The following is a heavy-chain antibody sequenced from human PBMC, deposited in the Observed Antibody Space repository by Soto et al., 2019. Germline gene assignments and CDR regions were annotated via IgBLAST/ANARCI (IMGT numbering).Heavy chain of an antibody. J-gene: IGHJ3*01. CDR3: TRQDPGNVVENDAYDF. D-gene: IGHD2-15*01. V-gene: IGHV3-73*01. CDR1: GFTFSDSA. Sequence: EVQLVESGGGLVQPGGSLKLSCAASGFTFSDSAMHWVRQAPGKGLEWVGRTRSRSNNYATEYGASVKGRFTISRDASKKTVYLQMNSLKTEDTAMYYCTRQDPGNVVENDAYDFWGQGTMVTVSS. CDR2: TRSRSNNYAT.